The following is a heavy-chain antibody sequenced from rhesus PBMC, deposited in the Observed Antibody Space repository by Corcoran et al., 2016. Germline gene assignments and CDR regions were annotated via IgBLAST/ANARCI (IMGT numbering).Heavy chain of an antibody. CDR3: ARPYSGSYYRFDV. Sequence: QVQLQESGPGLVKPSETLSLTCAVSGGSISDDYYWSWIRQPPGKGLEWVGYIYGSGGGTNYNPSLKNRVTISIDMSKTQFSLKLNSVTAADTAMYYCARPYSGSYYRFDVWGAGVLVTVSS. CDR2: IYGSGGGT. V-gene: IGHV4-106*01. J-gene: IGHJ5-1*01. D-gene: IGHD3-16*01. CDR1: GGSISDDYY.